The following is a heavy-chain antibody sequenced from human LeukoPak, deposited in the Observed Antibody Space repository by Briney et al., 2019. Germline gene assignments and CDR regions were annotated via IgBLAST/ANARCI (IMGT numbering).Heavy chain of an antibody. CDR2: ISSNGGST. J-gene: IGHJ3*02. CDR1: GFTFSSYT. CDR3: ARDRCGSSSCLNAFDI. V-gene: IGHV3-64*01. Sequence: PGGSLRLSCAASGFTFSSYTLYWVRQAPGRGLEYVSAISSNGGSTYYANSVKGRFAISRDNSKNTLYLQMGSLSTEDMAVYYCARDRCGSSSCLNAFDIWGQGTMVTLPS. D-gene: IGHD2-2*01.